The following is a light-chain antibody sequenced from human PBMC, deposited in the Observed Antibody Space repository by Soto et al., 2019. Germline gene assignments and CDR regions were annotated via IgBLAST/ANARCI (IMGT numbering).Light chain of an antibody. Sequence: DIQMTQSPSAMSASVGDRVTITCRASQAISHYLAWFHQRPGKVPKRLIYGASTLESGVPSRVSGSGSGTEFTLTISSLQPDDFATYYGQQYNSYSRTFGQGTKVDIK. J-gene: IGKJ1*01. V-gene: IGKV1-17*03. CDR1: QAISHY. CDR2: GAS. CDR3: QQYNSYSRT.